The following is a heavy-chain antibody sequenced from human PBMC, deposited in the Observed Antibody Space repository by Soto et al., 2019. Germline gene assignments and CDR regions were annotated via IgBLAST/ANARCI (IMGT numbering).Heavy chain of an antibody. J-gene: IGHJ6*02. CDR3: ARLEFTVTTGYYYYYGMDV. CDR1: GGTFSSYA. CDR2: IIPIFGTA. D-gene: IGHD4-17*01. V-gene: IGHV1-69*13. Sequence: SVKVSCKASGGTFSSYAISWVRQAPGQGLEWMGGIIPIFGTANYAQKFQGRVTITADESTSTAYMELSSLRSEDAAVYYCARLEFTVTTGYYYYYGMDVWGQGTTVTVSS.